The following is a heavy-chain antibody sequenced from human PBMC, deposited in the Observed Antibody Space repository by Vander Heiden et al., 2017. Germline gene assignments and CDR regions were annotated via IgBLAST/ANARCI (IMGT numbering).Heavy chain of an antibody. CDR2: SHHSGAT. CDR1: GVPVSSTNW. Sequence: QVQLQESGPGLVQPSGTLSLTCAVSGVPVSSTNWWTWVRQPPGKGLEYIGQSHHSGATDCNPSLKSRVTMSVDKSKNQFSLKVSSVTAADTAVYYCVRGAGKTFNSWGQGTLVIVSS. J-gene: IGHJ4*02. CDR3: VRGAGKTFNS. V-gene: IGHV4-4*02.